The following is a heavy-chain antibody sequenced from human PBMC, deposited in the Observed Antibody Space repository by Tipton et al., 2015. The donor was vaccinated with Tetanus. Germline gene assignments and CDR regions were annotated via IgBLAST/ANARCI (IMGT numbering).Heavy chain of an antibody. CDR3: ARGITDGYNRRFDY. J-gene: IGHJ4*02. CDR2: ISNGNA. CDR1: RGPISSYY. V-gene: IGHV4-4*07. D-gene: IGHD5-24*01. Sequence: TLSLTCTVSRGPISSYYWSWIRQPAGKGLEWIGHISNGNADYAPSLKSRVSLSVDTSKNQFSLELRFVTAADTAVYYCARGITDGYNRRFDYWGQGTLVTVSS.